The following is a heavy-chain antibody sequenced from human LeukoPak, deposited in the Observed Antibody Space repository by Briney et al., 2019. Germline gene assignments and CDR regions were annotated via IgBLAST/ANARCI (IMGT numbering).Heavy chain of an antibody. V-gene: IGHV1-2*02. CDR1: GNTFTAYY. D-gene: IGHD5-24*01. CDR3: ARDRGERWLQP. Sequence: ASVKVSCKASGNTFTAYYIHWVRQAPGQGLEWMGWINPNSGGTNYAQKFQGRVTMTRDTSISTAYMELSRLRSDDTAVYYCARDRGERWLQPWGQGTLVTVSS. CDR2: INPNSGGT. J-gene: IGHJ5*02.